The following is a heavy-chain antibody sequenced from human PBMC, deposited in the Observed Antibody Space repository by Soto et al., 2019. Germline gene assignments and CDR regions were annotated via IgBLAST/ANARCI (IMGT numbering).Heavy chain of an antibody. CDR3: AKDYGSSRYFFDY. CDR2: ISGNGAST. J-gene: IGHJ4*02. Sequence: RRLSCAASGFTFINYAMTWVRQAPGEGLEWVSTISGNGASTHYADSVKGRFSISRDNSKNTLYLQMNSLRADDTAVYYCAKDYGSSRYFFDYWGQGALVTVSS. CDR1: GFTFINYA. V-gene: IGHV3-23*01. D-gene: IGHD6-19*01.